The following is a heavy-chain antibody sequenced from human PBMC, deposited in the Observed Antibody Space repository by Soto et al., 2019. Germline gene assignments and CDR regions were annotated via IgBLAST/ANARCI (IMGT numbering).Heavy chain of an antibody. D-gene: IGHD2-2*01. CDR1: GGSFSGYY. CDR2: INHSGST. CDR3: ARGGLGYCSSTSCRDHDAFDI. Sequence: SETLSLTCAVYGGSFSGYYWSWIRQPPGKGLEWIGEINHSGSTNYNPSLKSRVTISVDTSKNQFSLKLSSVTAADTAVYYCARGGLGYCSSTSCRDHDAFDIWGQGTMVTVSS. J-gene: IGHJ3*02. V-gene: IGHV4-34*01.